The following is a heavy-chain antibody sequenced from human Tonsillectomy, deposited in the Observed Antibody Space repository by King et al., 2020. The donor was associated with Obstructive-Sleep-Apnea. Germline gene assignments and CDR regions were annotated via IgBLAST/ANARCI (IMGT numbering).Heavy chain of an antibody. CDR2: IDPNGGST. CDR3: VRDGSRYCSDGICSNWFDP. J-gene: IGHJ5*02. CDR1: GYTFTSYY. Sequence: VQLVESGAEVNKPGASVKVSCTASGYTFTSYYMHWVRHAPGHGLEWMGIIDPNGGSTRYALRFQGRVTMTRDTSTNTVYMELSSLKSEDTAVYYCVRDGSRYCSDGICSNWFDPWGQGTLVTVSS. D-gene: IGHD2-15*01. V-gene: IGHV1-46*03.